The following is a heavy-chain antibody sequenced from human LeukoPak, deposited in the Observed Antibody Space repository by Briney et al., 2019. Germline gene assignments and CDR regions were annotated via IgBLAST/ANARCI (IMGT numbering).Heavy chain of an antibody. J-gene: IGHJ6*03. CDR2: IRYDGSNK. V-gene: IGHV3-30*02. D-gene: IGHD6-13*01. CDR1: GFTFSSYG. Sequence: PGGSLRLSCAASGFTFSSYGMHWVRQAPGKGLEWVAFIRYDGSNKYYADSVKGRFTISRDNAKNSLYLQMNSLRAEDMALYYCAKDSIAAAGTRSYYYMDVWGKGTTVTVSS. CDR3: AKDSIAAAGTRSYYYMDV.